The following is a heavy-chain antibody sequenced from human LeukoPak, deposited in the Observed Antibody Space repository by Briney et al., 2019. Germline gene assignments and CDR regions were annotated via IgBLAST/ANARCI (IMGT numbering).Heavy chain of an antibody. CDR3: VRGGDYADY. Sequence: PGGSLRLSCVASGLTFSSYWMSWVRQAPGKGLEWVANIKQDGSEKYYVDSVKGRFTISRDNAKNSLFLQMNSLRAEDTAVYYCVRGGDYADYWGQGTLVTVSS. CDR1: GLTFSSYW. V-gene: IGHV3-7*01. CDR2: IKQDGSEK. J-gene: IGHJ4*02.